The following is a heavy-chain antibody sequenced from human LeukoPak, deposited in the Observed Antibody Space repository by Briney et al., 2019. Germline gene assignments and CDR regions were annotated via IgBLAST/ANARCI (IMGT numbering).Heavy chain of an antibody. CDR2: IYYSGST. CDR3: AETPMVRGVIRY. CDR1: GGSISSSSYY. Sequence: SETLSLTCTVSGGSISSSSYYWGWIRQPPGKGLGWIGSIYYSGSTYYNPSLKSRVTISVDTSKNQFSLKLSSVTAADTAVYYCAETPMVRGVIRYWGQGTLVTVSS. J-gene: IGHJ4*02. V-gene: IGHV4-39*01. D-gene: IGHD3-10*01.